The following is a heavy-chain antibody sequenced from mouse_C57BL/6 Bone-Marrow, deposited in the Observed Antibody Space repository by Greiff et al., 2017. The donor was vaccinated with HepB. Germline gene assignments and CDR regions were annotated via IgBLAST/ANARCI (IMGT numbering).Heavy chain of an antibody. D-gene: IGHD1-1*01. J-gene: IGHJ2*01. CDR1: GYAFSSSW. Sequence: QVQLQQSGPELVKPGASVKISCKASGYAFSSSWMNWVKQRPGKGLEWIGRIYPGDGDTNYNGKFKGKATLTADKSSSTAYMQLSSLTSEDSAVYFCARGDYGKGYWGQGTTLTVSS. CDR2: IYPGDGDT. V-gene: IGHV1-82*01. CDR3: ARGDYGKGY.